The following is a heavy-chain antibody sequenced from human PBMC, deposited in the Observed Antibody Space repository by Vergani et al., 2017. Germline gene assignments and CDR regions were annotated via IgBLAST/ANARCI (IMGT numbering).Heavy chain of an antibody. V-gene: IGHV4-59*01. CDR3: AREGAGYSSSWYRGGFDP. J-gene: IGHJ5*02. CDR1: GGSISSYY. CDR2: IYYSGST. D-gene: IGHD6-13*01. Sequence: QVQLQESGPGLVKPSETLSLTCTVSGGSISSYYWSWIRQPPGKGLEWIGYIYYSGSTNYNPSLKSRVTISVDTSKNPFSLKLSSVTAADTAVYYCAREGAGYSSSWYRGGFDPWGQGTLVTVSS.